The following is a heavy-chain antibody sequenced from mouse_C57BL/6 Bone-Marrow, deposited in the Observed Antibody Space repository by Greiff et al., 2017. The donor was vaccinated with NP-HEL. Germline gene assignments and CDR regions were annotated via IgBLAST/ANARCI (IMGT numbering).Heavy chain of an antibody. D-gene: IGHD2-3*01. CDR2: IRSKSSNYAT. V-gene: IGHV10-3*01. CDR3: VRDVIYDGYYPWFAY. Sequence: EVQRVESGGGLVQPKGSLKLSCAASGFTFNTYAMHWVRQAPGKGLEWVASIRSKSSNYATYYADSVKDRFTISRDDSQSMLYLQMNNLKTEDTAMYYCVRDVIYDGYYPWFAYWGQGTLVTVSA. J-gene: IGHJ3*01. CDR1: GFTFNTYA.